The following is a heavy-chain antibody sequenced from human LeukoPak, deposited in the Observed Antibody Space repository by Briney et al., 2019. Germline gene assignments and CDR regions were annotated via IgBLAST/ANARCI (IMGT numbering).Heavy chain of an antibody. CDR3: AKGDYYGSQKLYTH. V-gene: IGHV1-2*02. Sequence: ASVKVSCKASGYSFTDYYIYWMRRAPGQGLEWMGWLNPNSGGTNYAQNFQGRVTMTGDTSISTAYMELSRLRSDDTAVYYCAKGDYYGSQKLYTHWGQGTLVTVSS. D-gene: IGHD3-10*01. CDR2: LNPNSGGT. J-gene: IGHJ4*02. CDR1: GYSFTDYY.